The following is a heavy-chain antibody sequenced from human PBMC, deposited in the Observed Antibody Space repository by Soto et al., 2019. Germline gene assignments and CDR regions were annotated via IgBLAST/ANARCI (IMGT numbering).Heavy chain of an antibody. CDR3: ATERGIAAAGTSRDYFDY. J-gene: IGHJ4*02. CDR1: GYTLTELS. Sequence: ASVKVSCKVSGYTLTELSMHWVRQAPGKGLEWMGGFDPEDGETIYAQKFQGRVTMTEDTSTDTAYMELSSLRSEDTAVYYCATERGIAAAGTSRDYFDYWGQGTLVTAPQ. CDR2: FDPEDGET. V-gene: IGHV1-24*01. D-gene: IGHD6-13*01.